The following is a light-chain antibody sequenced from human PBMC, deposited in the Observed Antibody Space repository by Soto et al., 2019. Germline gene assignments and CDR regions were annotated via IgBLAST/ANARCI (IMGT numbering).Light chain of an antibody. CDR1: SSNIGNNY. Sequence: QSVLTQPPSVSAAPGQKVTISCSGSSSNIGNNYVSWYQQLPGTAPKLLIYDNNKRPSGIPDRFSGSKSGTSATLGITGLQTGDEADYYCETWDSSLSFVVFGGGTKLTVL. CDR3: ETWDSSLSFVV. J-gene: IGLJ2*01. V-gene: IGLV1-51*01. CDR2: DNN.